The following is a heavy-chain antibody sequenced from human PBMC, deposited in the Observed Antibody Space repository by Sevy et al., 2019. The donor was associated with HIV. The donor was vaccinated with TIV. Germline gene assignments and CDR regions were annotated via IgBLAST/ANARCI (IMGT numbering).Heavy chain of an antibody. Sequence: GGSLRLSCAASGFTFGTCAIHWVRQAPGKGLEWVALISYDGSNTYYADSVKGRFTISRDTSKNTRYLQMNSLRVEDTAVYYCARDGGYYAFWSGLDYWGQGTLVTVSS. CDR3: ARDGGYYAFWSGLDY. J-gene: IGHJ4*02. CDR2: ISYDGSNT. V-gene: IGHV3-30*01. D-gene: IGHD3-3*01. CDR1: GFTFGTCA.